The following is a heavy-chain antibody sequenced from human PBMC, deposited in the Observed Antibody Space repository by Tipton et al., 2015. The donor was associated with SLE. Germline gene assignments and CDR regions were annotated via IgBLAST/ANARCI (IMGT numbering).Heavy chain of an antibody. J-gene: IGHJ4*02. V-gene: IGHV4-4*07. CDR2: IYTSGST. D-gene: IGHD6-13*01. CDR3: ARERLYSSSWFSD. Sequence: LRLSCAASGFTVSSNYMSWIRQPAGKGLEWIGRIYTSGSTNYNPSLKSRVTISVDTSKNQFSLKLSSVTAADTAVYYCARERLYSSSWFSDWGQGTLVTVSS. CDR1: GFTVSSNY.